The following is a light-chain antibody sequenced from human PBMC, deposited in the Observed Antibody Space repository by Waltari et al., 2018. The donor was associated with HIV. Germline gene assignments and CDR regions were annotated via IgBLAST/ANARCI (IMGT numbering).Light chain of an antibody. CDR3: QPYYNSPLT. V-gene: IGKV1-8*01. J-gene: IGKJ4*02. Sequence: IRMTQSPYSFSASTGDSVNITCQASQGISNFLAWYQQKPGKAPKLLISAASTLQSGVPSTFSGSGSGTDFTLTFSCLQSEDSATYYCQPYYNSPLTFGGGTKVDIK. CDR2: AAS. CDR1: QGISNF.